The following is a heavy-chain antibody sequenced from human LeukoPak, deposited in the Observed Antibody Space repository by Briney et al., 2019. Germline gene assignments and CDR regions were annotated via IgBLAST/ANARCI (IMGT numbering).Heavy chain of an antibody. CDR2: ISSSGSTT. Sequence: PGGSLRLSCATSGFTFRSYEMNWVRQAPGKGPEWVSYISSSGSTTYFADSVKARFNISRDNGKNSLYLQMNRLRAEDTGVYYCARGLNIAAVGTPWMDPWGQGTLVVVSS. V-gene: IGHV3-48*03. D-gene: IGHD6-13*01. J-gene: IGHJ5*02. CDR1: GFTFRSYE. CDR3: ARGLNIAAVGTPWMDP.